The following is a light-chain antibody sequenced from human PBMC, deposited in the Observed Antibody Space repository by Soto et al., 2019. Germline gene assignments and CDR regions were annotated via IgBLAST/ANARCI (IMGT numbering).Light chain of an antibody. V-gene: IGLV1-40*01. J-gene: IGLJ3*02. CDR2: DNI. CDR1: SSNIGAGYD. Sequence: QSVLTQPSSVSAAPGQRVTITCTGSSSNIGAGYDVHWSQQLPGTAPKLFISDNIIRTSRVPVRFSGSKSGTSASLAITGLQAEAEADYYCQSYDSRLSAWVFGGGTKLTVL. CDR3: QSYDSRLSAWV.